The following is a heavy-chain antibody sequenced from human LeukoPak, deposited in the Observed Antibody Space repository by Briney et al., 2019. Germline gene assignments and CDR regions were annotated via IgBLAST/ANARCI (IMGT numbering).Heavy chain of an antibody. D-gene: IGHD1-26*01. CDR3: ARDRGPSATVYYYYGMDV. CDR2: IIPILGIA. CDR1: GYTFTSYG. V-gene: IGHV1-69*04. J-gene: IGHJ6*02. Sequence: GASVKVSCKASGYTFTSYGISWVRQAPGQGLEWLGRIIPILGIANYAQKFQGRVTITADKSTSTAYMELSSLRSEDTAVYYCARDRGPSATVYYYYGMDVWGQGTTVTVSS.